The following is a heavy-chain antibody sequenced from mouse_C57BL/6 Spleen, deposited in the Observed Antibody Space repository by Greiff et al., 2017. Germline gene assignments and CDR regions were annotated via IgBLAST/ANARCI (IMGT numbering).Heavy chain of an antibody. CDR1: GFNIKDYY. CDR2: IDPEDGET. J-gene: IGHJ3*01. Sequence: VQLKQSGAELVKPGASVKLSCTASGFNIKDYYMHWVKQRTEQGLEWIGRIDPEDGETKYAPKFQGKATITADPSSNTAYLQLSSLTSEDTAVYYCARSGANWDVRFAYWGQGTLVTVSA. V-gene: IGHV14-2*01. CDR3: ARSGANWDVRFAY. D-gene: IGHD4-1*01.